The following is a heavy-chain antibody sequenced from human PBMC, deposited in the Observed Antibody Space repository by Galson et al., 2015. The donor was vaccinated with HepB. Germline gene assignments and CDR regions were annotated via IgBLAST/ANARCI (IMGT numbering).Heavy chain of an antibody. CDR3: LKDLQPYSRSWPGDY. J-gene: IGHJ4*02. V-gene: IGHV3-30*18. CDR2: ISHDGNYK. Sequence: SLRLSCAASGFTFSSYGMHWVRQAPGKGLEWVSVISHDGNYKYYVDSVKGRFTISRDNSKSTLYLQMDSLRGDDTALYYCLKDLQPYSRSWPGDYWGQGTLVTVSS. D-gene: IGHD6-13*01. CDR1: GFTFSSYG.